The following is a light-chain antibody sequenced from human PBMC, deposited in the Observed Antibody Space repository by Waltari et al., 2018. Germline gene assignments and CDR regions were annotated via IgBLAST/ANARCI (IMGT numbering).Light chain of an antibody. V-gene: IGKV3-20*01. J-gene: IGKJ1*01. CDR1: QSVGRT. CDR3: QKYGTRPAT. CDR2: DAS. Sequence: ELVLTPSPASLSLSPGVRATRSCRASQSVGRTLAWYQQRPGQAPRLLIHDASTRATGIPDRFSGSGSGTDFSLTISRLEPEDFAVYYCQKYGTRPATFGQGTKVEVK.